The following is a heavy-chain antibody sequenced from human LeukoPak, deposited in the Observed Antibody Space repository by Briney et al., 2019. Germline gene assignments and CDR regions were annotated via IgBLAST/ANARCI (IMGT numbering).Heavy chain of an antibody. CDR3: AKDVGASAPDAFDI. CDR1: GFTFSTYS. D-gene: IGHD1-26*01. CDR2: ISSSSNYI. J-gene: IGHJ3*02. Sequence: GGSLRLSCAASGFTFSTYSMNWVRQAPGKGLEWVSSISSSSNYIYYADSVKGRFTISRDNAKNSLYLQMNSLRAEDTDVYYCAKDVGASAPDAFDIWGQGTMVTVSS. V-gene: IGHV3-21*01.